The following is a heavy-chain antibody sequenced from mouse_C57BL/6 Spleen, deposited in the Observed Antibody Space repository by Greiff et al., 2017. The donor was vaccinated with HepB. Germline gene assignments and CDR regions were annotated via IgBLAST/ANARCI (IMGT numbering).Heavy chain of an antibody. CDR1: GYAFSSSW. J-gene: IGHJ2*01. Sequence: VQLQQSGPELVKPGASVKISCKASGYAFSSSWMNWVKQRPGKGLEWIGRIYPGDGDTNYNGKFKGKATLTADKSSSTAYMQLSSLTSEDSAVYFCARYDWDEDFDYWGQGTTLTVPS. D-gene: IGHD4-1*01. CDR2: IYPGDGDT. CDR3: ARYDWDEDFDY. V-gene: IGHV1-82*01.